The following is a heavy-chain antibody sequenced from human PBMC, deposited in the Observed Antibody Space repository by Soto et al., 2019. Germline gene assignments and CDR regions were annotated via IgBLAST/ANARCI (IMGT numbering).Heavy chain of an antibody. V-gene: IGHV4-59*08. CDR1: GGSISGYY. CDR3: ARRSGNYYPNFDY. J-gene: IGHJ4*02. CDR2: ISHSGSA. Sequence: PSETLSLTCTVSGGSISGYYWSWIRQPPGKGLEWLGYISHSGSASYNPSLKSRVTMSADTSKNLFSLKLSSVTAADTAVYYCARRSGNYYPNFDYWGQGALVTVSS. D-gene: IGHD1-26*01.